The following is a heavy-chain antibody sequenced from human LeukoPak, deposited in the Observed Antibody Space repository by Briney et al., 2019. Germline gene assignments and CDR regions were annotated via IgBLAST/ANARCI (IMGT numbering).Heavy chain of an antibody. CDR2: ISSSSSYI. CDR3: ARTYSSGWYGQFDY. D-gene: IGHD6-19*01. J-gene: IGHJ4*02. Sequence: GGSLRLSCAASGFTFSSYAMSWVRQAPEKGLEWVSSISSSSSYIYYADSVKGRFTISRDNAKNSLYLQMNSLRAEDTAVYYCARTYSSGWYGQFDYWGQGTLVTVSS. CDR1: GFTFSSYA. V-gene: IGHV3-21*01.